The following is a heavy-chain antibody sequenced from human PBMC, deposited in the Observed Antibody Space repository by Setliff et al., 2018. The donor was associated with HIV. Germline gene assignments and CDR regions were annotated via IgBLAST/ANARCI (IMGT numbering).Heavy chain of an antibody. J-gene: IGHJ3*01. CDR3: ARAPPGIQNDAFDV. CDR1: GGSIRSSGYS. V-gene: IGHV4-30-2*01. CDR2: ISQSGST. Sequence: PSETLSLTCAVSGGSIRSSGYSWSWIRQPPGKGLEWIGYISQSGSTYYNPSLKSRVTIPVDTSRDQFSLQLTSVTAADTAVYYCARAPPGIQNDAFDVWGQGTMVTVSS.